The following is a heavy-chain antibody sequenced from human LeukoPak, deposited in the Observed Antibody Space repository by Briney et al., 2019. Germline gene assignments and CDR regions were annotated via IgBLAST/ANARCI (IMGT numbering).Heavy chain of an antibody. CDR3: ARPSSLMYYDILTGYEGYNWFDP. CDR1: GHTFTGYY. V-gene: IGHV1-2*02. Sequence: ASVKVSCKASGHTFTGYYMHWVRQAPGQGLEWMGWINPNSGGTNYAQKFQGRVTMTRDTSISTAYMELSRLRSDDTAVYYCARPSSLMYYDILTGYEGYNWFDPWGQGTLVTVSS. J-gene: IGHJ5*02. CDR2: INPNSGGT. D-gene: IGHD3-9*01.